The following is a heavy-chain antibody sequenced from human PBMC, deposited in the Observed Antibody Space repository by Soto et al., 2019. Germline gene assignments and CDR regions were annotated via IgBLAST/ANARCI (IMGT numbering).Heavy chain of an antibody. Sequence: EVQLVESGGGLVQPGRSLRLSCAASGFTFDDYAMHWVRQAPGKGLEWVSGISWNSGSIVYADSVKGRFTISRDNAKNSLYLQMNSLRAEDTALYYCAKDSSGGRPPYYFDHWGQGTLVTVSS. CDR1: GFTFDDYA. CDR3: AKDSSGGRPPYYFDH. V-gene: IGHV3-9*01. CDR2: ISWNSGSI. J-gene: IGHJ4*02. D-gene: IGHD2-15*01.